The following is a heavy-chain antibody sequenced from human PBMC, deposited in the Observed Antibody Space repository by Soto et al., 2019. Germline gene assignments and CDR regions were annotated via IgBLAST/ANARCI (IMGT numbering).Heavy chain of an antibody. CDR3: ARARAYSGYDSGVYYFDY. CDR2: INPNSGGT. V-gene: IGHV1-2*04. CDR1: GYTFTGYY. J-gene: IGHJ4*02. D-gene: IGHD5-12*01. Sequence: ASVKVSCKASGYTFTGYYMHWVRQAPGQGLEWMGWINPNSGGTNYAQKFQGWVTMTRDTSISTAYMELSRLRSDDTAVYYCARARAYSGYDSGVYYFDYWGQGTLVTVSS.